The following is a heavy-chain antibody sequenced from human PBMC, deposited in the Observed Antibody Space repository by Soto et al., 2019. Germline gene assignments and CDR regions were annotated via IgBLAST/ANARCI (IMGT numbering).Heavy chain of an antibody. CDR3: ARIGNFYGSGSYYDTPFDS. CDR2: VYHSGST. V-gene: IGHV4-39*01. D-gene: IGHD3-10*01. Sequence: SETLSLTCSVSGGSISSSRYYWAWIRQPPGRGLEWVASVYHSGSTYYNPSLKSRVTISIDTSRNQFSLKLNSVTAADTAIFYCARIGNFYGSGSYYDTPFDSWGQGTLVTVSS. J-gene: IGHJ4*02. CDR1: GGSISSSRYY.